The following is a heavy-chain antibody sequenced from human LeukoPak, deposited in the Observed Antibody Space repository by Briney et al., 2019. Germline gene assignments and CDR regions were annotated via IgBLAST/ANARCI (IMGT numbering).Heavy chain of an antibody. CDR1: GFTFSSYW. Sequence: PGGSLRLPCAASGFTFSSYWMSWVRLTPGKGLEWGATMNHDRSEIYHADSVKGRFTISRDDAKNSLYLQMNRLRVEGTAVYYCRTWKQGYCSGYSCYNAFHIWGQGTMVTVSS. CDR2: MNHDRSEI. J-gene: IGHJ3*02. V-gene: IGHV3-7*01. CDR3: RTWKQGYCSGYSCYNAFHI. D-gene: IGHD2-15*01.